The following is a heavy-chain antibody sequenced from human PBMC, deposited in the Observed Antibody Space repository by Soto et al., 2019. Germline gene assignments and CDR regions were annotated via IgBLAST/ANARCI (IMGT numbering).Heavy chain of an antibody. J-gene: IGHJ6*02. V-gene: IGHV5-51*04. Sequence: GESLKISCECSGYTFTSYWIAWVRQMPGKGLEWMGIIHPGDSDTRYSPSFHGQVTISADKPISTAYLQWSSLKASDTAMHYCARPLPAFSGEAGCPSYCYYAMDFWGQVTTVTV. CDR1: GYTFTSYW. CDR2: IHPGDSDT. D-gene: IGHD2-21*01. CDR3: ARPLPAFSGEAGCPSYCYYAMDF.